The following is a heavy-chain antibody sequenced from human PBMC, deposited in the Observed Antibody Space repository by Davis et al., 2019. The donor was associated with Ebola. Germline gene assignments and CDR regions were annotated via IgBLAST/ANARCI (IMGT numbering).Heavy chain of an antibody. Sequence: GGSLRLSCAASGFTFSNYGMHWVRQAPGKGLEWVAVISYDGGNTYYADSVQGRFTISRDNSKNTLCLQMNSLRPEDTAVYYCAKDYYDSTGRYFDLWGRGTLVIVSS. V-gene: IGHV3-30*18. CDR3: AKDYYDSTGRYFDL. J-gene: IGHJ2*01. CDR1: GFTFSNYG. D-gene: IGHD3-22*01. CDR2: ISYDGGNT.